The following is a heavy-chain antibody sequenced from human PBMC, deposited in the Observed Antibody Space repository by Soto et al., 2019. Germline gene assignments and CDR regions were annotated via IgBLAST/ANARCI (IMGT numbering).Heavy chain of an antibody. V-gene: IGHV4-59*01. CDR2: IYCTGST. Sequence: SETLSLTCTVSGSSISPFYWSWIRQPPGKGLEWIGYIYCTGSTKYNPSLKSRVTLSLGTSRNQLSLKLSSVTAADTAVYFCTRVGGYYGDYPNFDYWGPGTLVTVSS. CDR1: GSSISPFY. J-gene: IGHJ4*02. CDR3: TRVGGYYGDYPNFDY. D-gene: IGHD4-17*01.